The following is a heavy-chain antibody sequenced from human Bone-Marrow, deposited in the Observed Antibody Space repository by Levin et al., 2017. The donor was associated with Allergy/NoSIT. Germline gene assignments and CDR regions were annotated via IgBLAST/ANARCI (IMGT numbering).Heavy chain of an antibody. CDR3: ERDNHSRSWLADY. V-gene: IGHV1-2*06. CDR1: GYSFTGYY. D-gene: IGHD6-13*01. Sequence: GESLKISCKSSGYSFTGYYIHWVRQAPGQGLEWMGRIDPISGGTNSAQKFQGRLTLTRDTSITTAYMELSRLRSDDTALYFCERDNHSRSWLADYWGQGTLVTVSS. CDR2: IDPISGGT. J-gene: IGHJ4*02.